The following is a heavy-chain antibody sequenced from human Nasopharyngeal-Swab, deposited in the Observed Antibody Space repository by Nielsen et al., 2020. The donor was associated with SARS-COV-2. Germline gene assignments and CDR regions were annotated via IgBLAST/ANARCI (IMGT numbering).Heavy chain of an antibody. V-gene: IGHV3-74*01. CDR3: ASVLSGRGDY. D-gene: IGHD6-19*01. CDR2: TNEDETTT. CDR1: GFTFSSYW. Sequence: GESLKISCEASGFTFSSYWMHWVRQAPGKGLVWVSRTNEDETTTDYADSVKGRFAISRDNAKNTLYLQMNSLRAEDTAIYYCASVLSGRGDYWGQGTLVTVAS. J-gene: IGHJ4*02.